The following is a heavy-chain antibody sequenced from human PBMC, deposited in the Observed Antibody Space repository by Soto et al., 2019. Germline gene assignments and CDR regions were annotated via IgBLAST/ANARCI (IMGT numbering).Heavy chain of an antibody. D-gene: IGHD6-19*01. CDR2: VNHNGRN. Sequence: SETLSLTCAVYGGSFSGYFWNWIRQTPGKGLEWIGKVNHNGRNNYNPSLKSRVTISLDMSKNQISLKLTSVTAADTAVYYCARGGSSDWQVAFDFWGQGTMVT. CDR3: ARGGSSDWQVAFDF. J-gene: IGHJ3*01. V-gene: IGHV4-34*01. CDR1: GGSFSGYF.